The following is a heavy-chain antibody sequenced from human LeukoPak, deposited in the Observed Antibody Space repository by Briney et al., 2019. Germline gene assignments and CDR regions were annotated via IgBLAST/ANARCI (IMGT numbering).Heavy chain of an antibody. CDR1: GFTFSSYA. J-gene: IGHJ4*02. V-gene: IGHV3-23*01. D-gene: IGHD3-22*01. Sequence: PGGSLRLSCAASGFTFSSYAMGWVRQAPGKGLEWVSAISGSGGSTYYADSVKGRFTISRDNSKNTLYLQMNSLRAEDTAVYYCAKEEAYYYDSSGYFDYWGQGTLVTVSS. CDR3: AKEEAYYYDSSGYFDY. CDR2: ISGSGGST.